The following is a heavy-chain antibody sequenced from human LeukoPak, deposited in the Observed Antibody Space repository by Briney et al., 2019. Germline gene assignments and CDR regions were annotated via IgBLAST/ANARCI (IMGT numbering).Heavy chain of an antibody. CDR1: GFTFSTYW. D-gene: IGHD2/OR15-2a*01. V-gene: IGHV3-7*04. Sequence: TGGSLRLSCAASGFTFSTYWMTWVRQAPGKGLEWVANINQDGTEKNYVDSVKGRFTISRDNAKNSLYLQMNSLRAEDAAVYYCARNMGDYWGQGTLVTVSP. CDR2: INQDGTEK. J-gene: IGHJ4*02. CDR3: ARNMGDY.